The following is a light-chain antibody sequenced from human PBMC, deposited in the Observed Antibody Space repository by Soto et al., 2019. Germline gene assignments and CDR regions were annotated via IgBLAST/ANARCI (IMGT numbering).Light chain of an antibody. Sequence: DTGSTQTPLCLPVTPRAPAPISCRSSQSILHSNGYNYLDWYLQKPGQSPQLLIYLGSNRSSGVPDRFSGSGSGTDFTLKISRVEAEDVGVYYCMQALQTPPFTFGPGTKVD. V-gene: IGKV2-28*01. J-gene: IGKJ3*01. CDR1: QSILHSNGYNY. CDR2: LGS. CDR3: MQALQTPPFT.